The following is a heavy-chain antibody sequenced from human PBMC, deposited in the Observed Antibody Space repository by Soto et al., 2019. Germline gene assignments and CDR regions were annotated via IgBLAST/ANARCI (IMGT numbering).Heavy chain of an antibody. CDR3: ARGEYYCSSTSCYREYYYYYGMDV. CDR2: IYYSGST. Sequence: LSLTCTVSGGSISSGGYYCSWIRQHPGKVLEWIGYIYYSGSTYYNPSLKSRVTISVDTSKNQFSLKLSSVTAADTAVYYCARGEYYCSSTSCYREYYYYYGMDVWGQGTTVTVSS. J-gene: IGHJ6*02. V-gene: IGHV4-31*03. D-gene: IGHD2-2*02. CDR1: GGSISSGGYY.